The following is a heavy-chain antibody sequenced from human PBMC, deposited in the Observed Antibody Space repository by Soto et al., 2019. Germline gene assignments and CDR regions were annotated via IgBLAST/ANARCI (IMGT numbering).Heavy chain of an antibody. J-gene: IGHJ4*02. CDR1: GGSISIGTDY. CDR3: ARFGDYYGSGSYFDY. V-gene: IGHV4-39*01. CDR2: INHSGST. D-gene: IGHD3-10*01. Sequence: PSETLSLTCDVSGGSISIGTDYWGWIRQPPGKGLEWIGKINHSGSTNYNPSLKSRVTISVDTSKNQFSLKLSSVTAADTAVYYCARFGDYYGSGSYFDYWGQGTLVTVSS.